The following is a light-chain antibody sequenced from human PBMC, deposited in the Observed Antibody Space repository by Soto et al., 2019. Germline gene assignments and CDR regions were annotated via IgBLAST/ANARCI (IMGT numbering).Light chain of an antibody. J-gene: IGKJ1*01. Sequence: EIVLTQSPVTLSLSPGERATLSCRASQSVSSSFLAWYQQKPGQAPRLLIYGASSRAAGIPDRFSGSGSGTDFTLTISRLEPEDFAVYYCQQYGNSPWTFGQGTKVEIK. V-gene: IGKV3-20*01. CDR1: QSVSSSF. CDR2: GAS. CDR3: QQYGNSPWT.